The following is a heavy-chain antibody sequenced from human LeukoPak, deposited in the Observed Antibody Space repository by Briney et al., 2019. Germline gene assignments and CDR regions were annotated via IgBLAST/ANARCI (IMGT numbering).Heavy chain of an antibody. V-gene: IGHV3-15*01. CDR3: TAIYSGSYYLPFDY. D-gene: IGHD1-26*01. CDR1: GFTFSNAW. Sequence: GGSLRLSCAASGFTFSNAWMSWVRQAPGKGLEWVGRIKSKTDGGTTDYAAPVKGRFSISRDDSKNTLYLQMNSLKTEDTAVYYCTAIYSGSYYLPFDYWGQGTLVTVSS. CDR2: IKSKTDGGTT. J-gene: IGHJ4*02.